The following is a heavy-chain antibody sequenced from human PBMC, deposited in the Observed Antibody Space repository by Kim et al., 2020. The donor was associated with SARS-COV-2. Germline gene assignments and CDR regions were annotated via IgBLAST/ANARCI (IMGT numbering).Heavy chain of an antibody. D-gene: IGHD2-2*01. CDR3: ARDQGIVVVPAAAGGNSRYYYYGMDV. J-gene: IGHJ6*02. CDR1: GGTFSSYA. CDR2: IIPIFGTA. V-gene: IGHV1-69*13. Sequence: SVKVSCKASGGTFSSYAISWVRQAPGQGLEWMGGIIPIFGTANYAQKFQGRVTITADESTSTAYMELSSLRSEDTAVYYCARDQGIVVVPAAAGGNSRYYYYGMDVWGQGTTVTVSS.